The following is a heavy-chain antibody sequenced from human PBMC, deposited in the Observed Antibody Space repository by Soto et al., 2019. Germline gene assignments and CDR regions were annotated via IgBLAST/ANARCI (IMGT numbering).Heavy chain of an antibody. J-gene: IGHJ6*02. CDR2: INPNSGGT. Sequence: QVQLVQSGAEVKKPGASVKVSCKASGYTFTGYYMHWVRQAPGQGLEWMGWINPNSGGTNYAQKFQGRVTMTRDTSISTAYMELSRLRSDDTAVYYCARLFLSSSWNLGDYYYGMDVWGQGTTVTVSS. CDR3: ARLFLSSSWNLGDYYYGMDV. D-gene: IGHD6-13*01. CDR1: GYTFTGYY. V-gene: IGHV1-2*02.